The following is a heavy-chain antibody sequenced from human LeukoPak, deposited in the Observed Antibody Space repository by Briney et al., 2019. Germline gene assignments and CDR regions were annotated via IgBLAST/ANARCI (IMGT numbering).Heavy chain of an antibody. J-gene: IGHJ4*02. Sequence: SETLSLTCTVSGGSISSYYWSWIRQPAGKGLEWIGRIYTSGSTNYNPSLKSRVTMSVDTSKNQFSLKLSSVTAADTAMYYCARVSGYDWESFYDYWGQGSLVTVSS. CDR1: GGSISSYY. CDR2: IYTSGST. CDR3: ARVSGYDWESFYDY. V-gene: IGHV4-4*07. D-gene: IGHD5-12*01.